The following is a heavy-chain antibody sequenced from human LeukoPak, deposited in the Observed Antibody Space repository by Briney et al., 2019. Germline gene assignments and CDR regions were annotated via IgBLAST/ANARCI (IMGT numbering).Heavy chain of an antibody. J-gene: IGHJ6*02. CDR2: LNPNSGGT. CDR1: GYTFTGYY. CDR3: AVSSSWYYYYGMDV. V-gene: IGHV1-2*06. D-gene: IGHD6-13*01. Sequence: ASVKVSCKASGYTFTGYYMHWVRQAPGQGLEWMGRLNPNSGGTNYAQKFQGRVTMTRDTSISTAYMELSRLRSDDTAVYYCAVSSSWYYYYGMDVWGQGTTVTVSS.